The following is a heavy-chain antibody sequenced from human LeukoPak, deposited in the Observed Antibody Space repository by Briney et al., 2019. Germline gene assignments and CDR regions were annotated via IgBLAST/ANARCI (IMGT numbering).Heavy chain of an antibody. CDR1: GFTFSSYA. CDR2: ISYDGSNK. D-gene: IGHD3-3*01. J-gene: IGHJ4*02. V-gene: IGHV3-30*04. CDR3: ARAERRGYDFWSGYYLPDY. Sequence: GGSLRLSCAASGFTFSSYAIHWVRQAPGKGLEWVALISYDGSNKDYVDSVKGRFTISRDNSMNTLYLQMNSLRAEDTAVYYCARAERRGYDFWSGYYLPDYWGQGTLVTVSS.